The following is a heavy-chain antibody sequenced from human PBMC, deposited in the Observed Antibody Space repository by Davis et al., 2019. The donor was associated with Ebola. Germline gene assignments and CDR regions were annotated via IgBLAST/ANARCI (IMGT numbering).Heavy chain of an antibody. D-gene: IGHD2-21*01. CDR1: GGTFSSYA. CDR3: ARYCDGDCYRLPLPYYFDY. J-gene: IGHJ4*02. V-gene: IGHV1-69*13. CDR2: IIPIFGTA. Sequence: SVKVSCKASGGTFSSYAISWVRQAPGQGLEWMGGIIPIFGTANYAQKFQGRVTITADESTSTAYMELSSLRSEDTAVYYCARYCDGDCYRLPLPYYFDYWGQGTLVTVSS.